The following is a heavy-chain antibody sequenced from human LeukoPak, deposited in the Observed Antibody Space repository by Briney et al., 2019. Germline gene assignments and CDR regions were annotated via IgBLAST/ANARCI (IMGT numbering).Heavy chain of an antibody. Sequence: RPSETLSLTCSVSGISISSHYWSWIRQPPGKGLEWIGYSYFSGSTNYNPSLKSRVTISVDTSKNQFSLKLRSVTAADTAVYYCARDILGRGWFDPWGQGTLVTVSS. CDR2: SYFSGST. J-gene: IGHJ5*02. D-gene: IGHD1-26*01. V-gene: IGHV4-59*11. CDR1: GISISSHY. CDR3: ARDILGRGWFDP.